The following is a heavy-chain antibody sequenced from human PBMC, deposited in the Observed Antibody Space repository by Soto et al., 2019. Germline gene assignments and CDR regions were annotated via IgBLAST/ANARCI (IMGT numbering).Heavy chain of an antibody. CDR3: ARAGFAELSGVDP. Sequence: QVQLQESGPGLVKPSQTLSHTCTVSGGSISSGGYYWRWIRQHPGKGVEWNGYIYYSGSTYYNPSLKSRVTISVDTSKNQFSLKLSSVTAADTAVYYCARAGFAELSGVDPWGQGTLVTVSS. CDR2: IYYSGST. J-gene: IGHJ5*02. D-gene: IGHD3-10*01. CDR1: GGSISSGGYY. V-gene: IGHV4-31*03.